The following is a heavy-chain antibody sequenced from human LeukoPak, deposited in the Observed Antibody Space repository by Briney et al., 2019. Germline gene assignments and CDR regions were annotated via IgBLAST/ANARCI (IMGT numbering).Heavy chain of an antibody. CDR2: INAGNGNT. CDR3: ARGSGSYTFDY. V-gene: IGHV1-3*01. CDR1: GYTFTSYA. D-gene: IGHD3-10*01. J-gene: IGHJ4*02. Sequence: GASEKVFCKASGYTFTSYAMHWVRQAPAQRLEWMGWINAGNGNTKYSQKFQGRVTVTRDTSASTAYMELSSLRSEDTAVYYCARGSGSYTFDYWGQGTLVTVSS.